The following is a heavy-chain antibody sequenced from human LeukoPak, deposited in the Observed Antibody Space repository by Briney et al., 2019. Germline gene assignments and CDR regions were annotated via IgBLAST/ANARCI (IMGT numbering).Heavy chain of an antibody. V-gene: IGHV3-48*03. J-gene: IGHJ4*02. D-gene: IGHD5-12*01. CDR3: ARGSLHSAYGFDY. Sequence: GGSLRLSCAASGFTFSSYEMNWVRQAPGKGLEWVSHSSSSGSTIYYAGSVKGRVTIARDNAKNSVYLQMNNLIAEDTAVYYCARGSLHSAYGFDYWGQGTLVTVSS. CDR1: GFTFSSYE. CDR2: SSSSGSTI.